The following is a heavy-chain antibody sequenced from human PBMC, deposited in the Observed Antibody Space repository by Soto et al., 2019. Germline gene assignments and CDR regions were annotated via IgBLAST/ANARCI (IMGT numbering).Heavy chain of an antibody. V-gene: IGHV6-1*01. Sequence: PSQTLSLTCVISGDSVSSSSVAWNWVWQSPSRGLEWLGRTYYRSRWYSDFAVSVRGRIVINADTSKNQFSLQLNSVTPEDTAVDFCARSEEDSDYYYYGLDVWGQGTTVTVS. CDR2: TYYRSRWYS. CDR3: ARSEEDSDYYYYGLDV. J-gene: IGHJ6*02. CDR1: GDSVSSSSVA. D-gene: IGHD2-15*01.